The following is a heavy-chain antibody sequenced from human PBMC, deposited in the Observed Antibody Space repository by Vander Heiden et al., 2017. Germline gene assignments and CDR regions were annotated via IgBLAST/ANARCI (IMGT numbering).Heavy chain of an antibody. CDR1: GFRSSTFA. J-gene: IGHJ6*02. Sequence: EVTLLQSGGGLTQPGGSLRLSCEASGFRSSTFAINWVRQAPGKGLEWLSVISPSGGITFYADSVKGRVTVSRDNSKNTMFLDMNNLRVEDTALYFCAKNRSNVGGRDGMDVWGPGTTVIVSS. D-gene: IGHD1-26*01. V-gene: IGHV3-23*01. CDR2: ISPSGGIT. CDR3: AKNRSNVGGRDGMDV.